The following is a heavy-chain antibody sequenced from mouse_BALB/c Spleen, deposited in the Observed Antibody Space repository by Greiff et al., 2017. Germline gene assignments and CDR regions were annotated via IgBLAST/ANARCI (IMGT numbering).Heavy chain of an antibody. Sequence: VQLQESGPGLVAPSQSLSITCTVSGFSLTGYGVNWVRQPPGKGLEWLGMIWGDGSTDYNSALKSRLSISKDNSKSQVFLKMNSLQTDDTARYYCARDPYYGSSYNWYFDVWGAGTTVTVSS. CDR1: GFSLTGYG. J-gene: IGHJ1*01. CDR3: ARDPYYGSSYNWYFDV. CDR2: IWGDGST. D-gene: IGHD1-1*01. V-gene: IGHV2-6-7*01.